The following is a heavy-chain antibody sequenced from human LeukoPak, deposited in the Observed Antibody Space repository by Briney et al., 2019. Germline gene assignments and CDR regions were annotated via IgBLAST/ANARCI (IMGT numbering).Heavy chain of an antibody. CDR1: GGSISSSSYY. CDR3: ARGQQAADY. J-gene: IGHJ4*02. CDR2: IYYSGST. D-gene: IGHD2-15*01. V-gene: IGHV4-39*07. Sequence: PSETLSLTCTVSGGSISSSSYYWGWIRQPPGKGLEWIGSIYYSGSTYYNPSLKSRVTISVDTSKNQFSLKLSSVTAADTAVYYCARGQQAADYWGQGTLVTVSS.